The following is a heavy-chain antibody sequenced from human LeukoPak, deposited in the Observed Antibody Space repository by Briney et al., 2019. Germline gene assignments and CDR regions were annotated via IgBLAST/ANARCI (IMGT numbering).Heavy chain of an antibody. J-gene: IGHJ3*02. CDR1: GFSFRSYA. CDR2: ISGSGGST. Sequence: PGGSLRLSCAASGFSFRSYAMSWVRQAPGKGLEWVSGISGSGGSTNYADSVKGRFTVSRDNSKNTLYLQMNTLRAEDTAVYYCAKDMYYYDSSAYYSVGRHDALDIWGQGTMVTVSS. CDR3: AKDMYYYDSSAYYSVGRHDALDI. D-gene: IGHD3-22*01. V-gene: IGHV3-23*01.